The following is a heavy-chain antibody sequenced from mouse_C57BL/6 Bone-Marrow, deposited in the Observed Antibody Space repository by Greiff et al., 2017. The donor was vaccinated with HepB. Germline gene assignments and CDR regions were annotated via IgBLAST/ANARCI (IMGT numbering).Heavy chain of an antibody. CDR3: ARSRYYGSSYVEYFDY. CDR1: GYTFTSYG. CDR2: IYPRSGNT. D-gene: IGHD1-1*01. Sequence: VQLQESGAELARPGASVKLSCKASGYTFTSYGISWVKQRTGQGLEWIGEIYPRSGNTYYNEKFKGKATLTADKSSSTAYMELRSLTSEDSAVYFCARSRYYGSSYVEYFDYWGQGTTLTVSS. J-gene: IGHJ2*01. V-gene: IGHV1-81*01.